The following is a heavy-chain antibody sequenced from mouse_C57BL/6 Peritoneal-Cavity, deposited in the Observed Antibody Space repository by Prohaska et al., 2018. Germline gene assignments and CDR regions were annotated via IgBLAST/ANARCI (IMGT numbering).Heavy chain of an antibody. CDR3: ARNAESDNDSSDWYCDF. CDR2: IYPGSGNT. Sequence: QIQLQQSGPELVKPGASVKISCKASGYTFIDYYINWVKQRPGQGLEWIGWIYPGSGNTKYNEKFKGKSTLTVDTSSSTGYMDLSSLTNEEYVDYSRARNAESDNDSSDWYCDFWGTGTTVTVSS. CDR1: GYTFIDYY. D-gene: IGHD1-1*01. J-gene: IGHJ1*03. V-gene: IGHV1-84*01.